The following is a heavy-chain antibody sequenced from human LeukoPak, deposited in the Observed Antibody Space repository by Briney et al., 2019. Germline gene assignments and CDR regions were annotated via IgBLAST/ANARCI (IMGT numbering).Heavy chain of an antibody. V-gene: IGHV3-66*01. D-gene: IGHD3-22*01. CDR2: IYSAGST. CDR3: ARDLYYYDSSGYYYYGMDV. J-gene: IGHJ6*02. CDR1: GFTVSSNY. Sequence: GGSLRPSCAASGFTVSSNYMNWVRQAPGKGLGWVSVIYSAGSTYYADYVKGRFPISRDNSKNTLYLQMNSLRAEDTAVYYCARDLYYYDSSGYYYYGMDVWGQGTTVTVSS.